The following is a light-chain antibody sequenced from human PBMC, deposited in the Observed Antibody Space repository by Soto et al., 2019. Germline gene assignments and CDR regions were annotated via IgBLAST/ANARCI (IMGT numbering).Light chain of an antibody. CDR2: EVS. V-gene: IGLV2-8*01. CDR3: SSYTSFKTLV. Sequence: QSALTQPPSASGSPGQSVTISCTGTSSDVGGYNYVSWYQQHPGKAPKLMIYEVSKRPSGVPDRFSGSKSGYTASLTISGLQSEDEADYYCSSYTSFKTLVFGTGTKLTVL. CDR1: SSDVGGYNY. J-gene: IGLJ1*01.